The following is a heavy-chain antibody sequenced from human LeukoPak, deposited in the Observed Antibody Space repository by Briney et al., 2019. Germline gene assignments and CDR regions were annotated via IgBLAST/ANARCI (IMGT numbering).Heavy chain of an antibody. Sequence: KTSETLSLTCTVSGGSISSYYWSWIWQPAGKGLEWIGRIYTSGSTNYNPSLKSRVTMSVDTSKNQFSLKLSSVTAADTAVYYCARVEGGRAKGWWFDPWGQGTLVTVSS. V-gene: IGHV4-4*07. CDR3: ARVEGGRAKGWWFDP. D-gene: IGHD2-15*01. J-gene: IGHJ5*02. CDR1: GGSISSYY. CDR2: IYTSGST.